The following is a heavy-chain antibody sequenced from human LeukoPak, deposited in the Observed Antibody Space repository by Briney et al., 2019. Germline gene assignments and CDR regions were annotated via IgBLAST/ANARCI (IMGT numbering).Heavy chain of an antibody. CDR2: IFYSGAT. J-gene: IGHJ4*02. D-gene: IGHD5-24*01. V-gene: IGHV4-39*07. Sequence: SETLSLTCTVSGGSISGTSYHWGWIRQPPGKGLEWIGSIFYSGATYYNPSLESRVIISVDTSRNQFSLKVNSVSAAGTAMYYCAREGDGYNRGPYDFDFWGQGTLVVVSS. CDR1: GGSISGTSYH. CDR3: AREGDGYNRGPYDFDF.